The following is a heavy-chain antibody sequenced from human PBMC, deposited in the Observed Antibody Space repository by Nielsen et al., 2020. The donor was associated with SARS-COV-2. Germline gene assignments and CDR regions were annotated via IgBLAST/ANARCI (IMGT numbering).Heavy chain of an antibody. D-gene: IGHD3-22*01. CDR1: GGTFSSYT. V-gene: IGHV1-46*01. CDR3: ARDLDISSGYYFDY. J-gene: IGHJ4*02. CDR2: INPSGGST. Sequence: ASVKVSCKASGGTFSSYTISWVRQAPGQGLEWMGIINPSGGSTSYAQKFQGRVTMTRDTSTSTVYMELSSLRSADTAVYYCARDLDISSGYYFDYWGQGTLVTVSS.